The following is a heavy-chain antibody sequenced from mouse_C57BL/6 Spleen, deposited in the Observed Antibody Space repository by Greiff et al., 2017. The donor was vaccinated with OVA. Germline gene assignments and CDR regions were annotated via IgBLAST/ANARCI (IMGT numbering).Heavy chain of an antibody. Sequence: EVHLVESGPELVKPGASVKISCKASGYSFTDYNMNWVKQSNGKSLEWIGVINPNYGTTSYNQKFKGKATLTVDQSSSTAYMQLNSLTSEDSAVYYCARFYGNYEAWFAYWGQGTLVTVSA. J-gene: IGHJ3*01. CDR1: GYSFTDYN. D-gene: IGHD2-1*01. V-gene: IGHV1-39*01. CDR3: ARFYGNYEAWFAY. CDR2: INPNYGTT.